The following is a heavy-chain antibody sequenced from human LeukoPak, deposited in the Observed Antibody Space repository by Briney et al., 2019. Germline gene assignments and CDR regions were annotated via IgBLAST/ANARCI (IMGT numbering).Heavy chain of an antibody. CDR1: GGSISSYY. D-gene: IGHD1-26*01. CDR3: ARGFRVGATHYFDY. J-gene: IGHJ4*02. V-gene: IGHV4-59*01. Sequence: PSETLSLTCTVSGGSISSYYWSWIRQPPGKGLEWIGYIYYSGSTNYSPSLKSRVTISVDTSKNQFSLKLSSVTAADTAVYYCARGFRVGATHYFDYWGQGTLVTVSS. CDR2: IYYSGST.